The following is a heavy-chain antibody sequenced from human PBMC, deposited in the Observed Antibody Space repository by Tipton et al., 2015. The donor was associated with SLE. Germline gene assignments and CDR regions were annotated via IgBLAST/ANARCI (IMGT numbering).Heavy chain of an antibody. V-gene: IGHV4-38-2*02. J-gene: IGHJ3*02. CDR1: GYSISSGFY. Sequence: GLVKPSETLSLTCSVSGYSISSGFYWGLIRQPPGKGLEWIATIYHSGSAYYNPSLKSRVAISVDTSKNQFSLKLSSVTAADTAVYYCARAEGSWDAFDIWGQGTMVTVSS. CDR3: ARAEGSWDAFDI. CDR2: IYHSGSA. D-gene: IGHD2-15*01.